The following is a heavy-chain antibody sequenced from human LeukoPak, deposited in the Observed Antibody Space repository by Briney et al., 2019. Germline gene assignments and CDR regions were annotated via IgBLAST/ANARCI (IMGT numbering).Heavy chain of an antibody. V-gene: IGHV3-23*01. D-gene: IGHD5-18*01. CDR2: ISGSGGST. Sequence: GGSLRLSCAASGFTFSSYAMSWVRQAPGKGLEWVSAISGSGGSTYYADSVKGRFTISRDNSKNTLYLQMNSLRAEDTAVYYCANIRGYSYGYFGRWGQGTLVTVSS. J-gene: IGHJ4*02. CDR1: GFTFSSYA. CDR3: ANIRGYSYGYFGR.